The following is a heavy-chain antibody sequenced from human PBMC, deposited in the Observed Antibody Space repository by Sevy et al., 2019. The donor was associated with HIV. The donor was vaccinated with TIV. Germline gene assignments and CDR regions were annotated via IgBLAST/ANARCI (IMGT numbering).Heavy chain of an antibody. V-gene: IGHV3-7*01. CDR3: TRGVLRSFDY. CDR1: GFTFSSYW. CDR2: LKQDGSEK. D-gene: IGHD3-10*01. Sequence: GGSLRLSCAASGFTFSSYWMSWVRLAPGKGLEWVAILKQDGSEKDYVDSVKGRFTISRDNAKNTLYLQMNSLRAEDTAAYYCTRGVLRSFDYWGQGTLVTVSS. J-gene: IGHJ4*02.